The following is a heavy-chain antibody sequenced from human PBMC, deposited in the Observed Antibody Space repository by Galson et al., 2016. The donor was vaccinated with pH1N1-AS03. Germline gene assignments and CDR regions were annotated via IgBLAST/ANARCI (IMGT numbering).Heavy chain of an antibody. J-gene: IGHJ4*02. CDR2: ISYDGTNK. D-gene: IGHD1-26*01. CDR3: AKDIIIVGASLTGGYFDY. Sequence: SLRLSCAASAFIFSNYGMHWVRQAPGKGPEWVAVISYDGTNKFYADSVKGRFTISRDNSKNTLYLQMNSLRAEDTAVYYCAKDIIIVGASLTGGYFDYWGQGTLVTVSS. CDR1: AFIFSNYG. V-gene: IGHV3-30*18.